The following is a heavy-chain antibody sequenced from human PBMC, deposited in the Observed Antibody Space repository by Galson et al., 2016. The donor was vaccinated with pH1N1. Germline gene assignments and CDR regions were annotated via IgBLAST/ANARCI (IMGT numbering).Heavy chain of an antibody. D-gene: IGHD7-27*01. V-gene: IGHV1-69*04. CDR1: GYTFTAYT. Sequence: SVNVSCKASGYTFTAYTINWVRQAPGQGLQWMGRIIPVLSLPTYAQTFQGRVTISADKSTTTVHMHLSSLRSEDTAVYYCARDGEGYYMDVWGKGTTVIVSS. CDR2: IIPVLSLP. CDR3: ARDGEGYYMDV. J-gene: IGHJ6*03.